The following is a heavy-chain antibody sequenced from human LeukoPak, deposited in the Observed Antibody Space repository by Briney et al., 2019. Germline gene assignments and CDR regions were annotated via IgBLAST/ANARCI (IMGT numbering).Heavy chain of an antibody. V-gene: IGHV3-9*01. CDR1: GFSFDAYA. Sequence: TGGSLRLSCAASGFSFDAYAMHWVRQAPGKGLEWISIISWNSGYKGYADSVTGRFTISRDNAKNSVYLQMNSLRAEDTAFYYCAKVRGTYSSGYFFDYWGQGALVTVSS. J-gene: IGHJ4*02. D-gene: IGHD5-18*01. CDR3: AKVRGTYSSGYFFDY. CDR2: ISWNSGYK.